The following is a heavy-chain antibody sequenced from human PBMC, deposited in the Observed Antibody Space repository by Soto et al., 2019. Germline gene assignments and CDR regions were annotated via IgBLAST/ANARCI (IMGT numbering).Heavy chain of an antibody. J-gene: IGHJ5*02. V-gene: IGHV4-39*01. Sequence: QLQLQESGPGLVKPSETLSLTCTVSGDSISSSSYYWGWIRQPPGKGLEWIGSIYYSGSTYYNPSLKSRVTISVDTSKYQFSLKLTSVTAADTAVYHCARQRRAVAGMNNWFDPWGQGTLVTVSS. CDR1: GDSISSSSYY. CDR3: ARQRRAVAGMNNWFDP. CDR2: IYYSGST. D-gene: IGHD6-19*01.